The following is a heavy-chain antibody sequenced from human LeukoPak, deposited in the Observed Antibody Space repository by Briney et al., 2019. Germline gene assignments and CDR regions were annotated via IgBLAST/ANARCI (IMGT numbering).Heavy chain of an antibody. Sequence: GGSLRLSCVGSGFTSIAYALTWARQAPGKGLEWVSGISGGGVTTYYADSVKGRFTISRDNSKNTLYLQMNSLRADDTAIYYCARNQQLGGHSYYYYGMDAWGQGTTVTVSS. CDR3: ARNQQLGGHSYYYYGMDA. CDR1: GFTSIAYA. J-gene: IGHJ6*02. CDR2: ISGGGVTT. D-gene: IGHD3-16*01. V-gene: IGHV3-23*01.